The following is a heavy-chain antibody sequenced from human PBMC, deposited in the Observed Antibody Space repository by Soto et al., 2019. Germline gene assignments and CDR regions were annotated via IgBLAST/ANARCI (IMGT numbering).Heavy chain of an antibody. D-gene: IGHD2-15*01. Sequence: EVQLVESGGNLVQPGGSLRLACAVSGLGVSSNSMTWVRQAPGKGLEWVSVIYSGSSTYDADSVKGRFTISRDNAENRLYLQMNSLRVEDTAVYYCARETRSGYFDYWGQGTLVNVSS. V-gene: IGHV3-53*01. CDR3: ARETRSGYFDY. CDR2: IYSGSST. CDR1: GLGVSSNS. J-gene: IGHJ4*02.